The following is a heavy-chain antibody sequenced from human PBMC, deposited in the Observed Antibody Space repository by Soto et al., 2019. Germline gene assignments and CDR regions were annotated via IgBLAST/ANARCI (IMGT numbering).Heavy chain of an antibody. J-gene: IGHJ5*02. Sequence: GASVKVSCKASGYTFTSYAMHWVRQAPGQRLEWMGWINAGNGNTKYSQKFQGRVTITRDTSASTAYMELSSLRSEDTAVYYCARGAIAAAGTYNWFDPWGQGTLVTVSS. CDR2: INAGNGNT. CDR1: GYTFTSYA. V-gene: IGHV1-3*01. D-gene: IGHD6-13*01. CDR3: ARGAIAAAGTYNWFDP.